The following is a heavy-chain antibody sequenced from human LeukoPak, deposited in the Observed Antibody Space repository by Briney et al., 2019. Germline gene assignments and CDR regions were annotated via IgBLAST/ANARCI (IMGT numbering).Heavy chain of an antibody. CDR2: IYYSGTT. CDR1: RGSTSSSSYY. CDR3: ARRAPGVYCSSTSCLTDYYMDV. J-gene: IGHJ6*03. D-gene: IGHD2-2*01. V-gene: IGHV4-39*01. Sequence: PSETLSLTCTVSRGSTSSSSYYWGWIRQPPGRGLEWIGTIYYSGTTYYNPSLRSRVTMSVDTSRDRFSLSLSFVTAADTAVCYCARRAPGVYCSSTSCLTDYYMDVWGKGTTVTVSS.